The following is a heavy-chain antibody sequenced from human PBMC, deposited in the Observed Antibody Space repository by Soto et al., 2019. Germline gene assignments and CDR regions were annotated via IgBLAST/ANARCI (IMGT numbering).Heavy chain of an antibody. V-gene: IGHV3-74*01. CDR2: INGDGSST. CDR3: AVHGDYDAFDM. Sequence: EVQVVESGGGIVQPGGSLRLSCAGSGFTFSHYWMHWVRQAPGEGLVWISRINGDGSSTSYGDSVKGRFTISRDNAKNTLYLQMNNLRPEDTAVYYCAVHGDYDAFDMWGQGTMVTVSS. CDR1: GFTFSHYW. J-gene: IGHJ3*02. D-gene: IGHD4-17*01.